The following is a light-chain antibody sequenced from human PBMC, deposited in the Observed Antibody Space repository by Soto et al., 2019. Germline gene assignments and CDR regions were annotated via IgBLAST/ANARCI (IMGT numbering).Light chain of an antibody. CDR2: AAS. CDR1: QSVNYY. CDR3: QQGFSMPWT. J-gene: IGKJ1*01. V-gene: IGKV1-39*01. Sequence: DIQMTQSPSSLSASIGDSVTITFRASQSVNYYLNWFQLKPGKAPKLLIHAASSLQSGVPSRFSGSGFGTAFTLTISSLQPEDFATYSCQQGFSMPWTFGQGTKVDI.